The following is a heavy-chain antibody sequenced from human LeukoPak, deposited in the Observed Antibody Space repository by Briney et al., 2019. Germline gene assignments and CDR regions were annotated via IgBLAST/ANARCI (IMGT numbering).Heavy chain of an antibody. Sequence: SLTLSLTCTVSGGSISSGGYYWSWIRQHPGKGLEWIGYIYYSGSTYYNPSLKSRVTISVDTSKNQFSLKLSSVTAADTAVYYCARESSSLYYYYGMDVWGQGATVTVSS. CDR3: ARESSSLYYYYGMDV. J-gene: IGHJ6*02. D-gene: IGHD6-6*01. CDR1: GGSISSGGYY. CDR2: IYYSGST. V-gene: IGHV4-31*03.